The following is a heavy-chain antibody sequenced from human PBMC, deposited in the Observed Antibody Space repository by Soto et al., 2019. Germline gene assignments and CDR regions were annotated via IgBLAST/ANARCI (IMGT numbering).Heavy chain of an antibody. D-gene: IGHD4-17*01. CDR1: GFTFSSYA. CDR3: AKDRSQSTVAGTREDY. Sequence: PGGSLRLSCAASGFTFSSYAMSWVRQAPGKGLEWVSAISGSGGSTYYADSVKGRFTISRDNSKNTLYLQMNSLRAEDTAVYYCAKDRSQSTVAGTREDYWGQGTLVTVPS. J-gene: IGHJ4*02. CDR2: ISGSGGST. V-gene: IGHV3-23*01.